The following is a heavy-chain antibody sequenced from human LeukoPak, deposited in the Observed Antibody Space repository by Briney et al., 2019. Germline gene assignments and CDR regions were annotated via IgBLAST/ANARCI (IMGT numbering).Heavy chain of an antibody. CDR2: ISSSSSTI. V-gene: IGHV3-48*04. Sequence: PGGSLRLSCAASGFTFSSYSMNWVRQAPGKGLEWVSYISSSSSTIYYADSVKGRFTISRDNAKNSLYLQMNSLRAEDTAVYYCARDSIAAAGRAFDYWGQGTLVTVSS. J-gene: IGHJ4*02. CDR1: GFTFSSYS. D-gene: IGHD6-13*01. CDR3: ARDSIAAAGRAFDY.